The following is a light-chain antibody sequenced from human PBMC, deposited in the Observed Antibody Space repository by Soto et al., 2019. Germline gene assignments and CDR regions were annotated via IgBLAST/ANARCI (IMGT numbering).Light chain of an antibody. Sequence: QSVLTQPPSASGTPGQTIAISCSGGSSNIGSHTVNWYQQLPGTAPRLLIYSNTQRPSGVPDRFSGSKSGTSASLAISVLQSEYEGDYYCAAWDDRLNGVVFGVGTKLTVL. V-gene: IGLV1-44*01. CDR3: AAWDDRLNGVV. CDR2: SNT. J-gene: IGLJ2*01. CDR1: SSNIGSHT.